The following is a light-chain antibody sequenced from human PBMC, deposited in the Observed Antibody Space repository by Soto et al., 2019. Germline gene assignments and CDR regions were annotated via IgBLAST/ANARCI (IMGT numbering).Light chain of an antibody. Sequence: VVLTQSPGTLSLSPGEGGTLSCRASQSFSSNYLAWYQQKPGQAPRLLIYGGSRRATGIPDRFSGGGSGTYVTLTISIMEPEDVSVYVGQYRQICICPVYTFGQGTKLEIK. V-gene: IGKV3-20*01. J-gene: IGKJ2*01. CDR3: QYRQICICPVYT. CDR1: QSFSSNY. CDR2: GGS.